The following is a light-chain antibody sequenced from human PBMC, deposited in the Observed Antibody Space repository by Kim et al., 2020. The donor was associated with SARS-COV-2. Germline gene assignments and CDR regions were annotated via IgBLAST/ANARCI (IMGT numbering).Light chain of an antibody. J-gene: IGLJ1*01. V-gene: IGLV3-25*03. CDR2: KDN. Sequence: VYPGRTARITCSGDTLPEKQSYWYQQKSGQAPLLVIYKDNERPSGIPGRFSGSSSGTTVTLTISGVQAEDDADYYCQSADGSGTYVFGTGTKVTVL. CDR1: TLPEKQ. CDR3: QSADGSGTYV.